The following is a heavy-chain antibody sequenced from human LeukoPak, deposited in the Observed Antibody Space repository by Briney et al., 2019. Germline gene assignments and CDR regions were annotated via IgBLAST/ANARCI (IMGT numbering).Heavy chain of an antibody. CDR2: TYYRSKWYN. D-gene: IGHD2-2*02. J-gene: IGHJ5*02. CDR1: GDSVSSNSAA. Sequence: SQTLSLTCAISGDSVSSNSAAWNWIRQSPSRGLEWLGRTYYRSKWYNDYAASVKSRITINADTSKNQFSLQLNSVTPEDTAVYYCARGGYCSSISCYSWFDPWGQGTLVTVSS. V-gene: IGHV6-1*01. CDR3: ARGGYCSSISCYSWFDP.